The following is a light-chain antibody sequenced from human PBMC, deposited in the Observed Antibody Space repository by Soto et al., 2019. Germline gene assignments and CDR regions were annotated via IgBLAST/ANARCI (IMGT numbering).Light chain of an antibody. CDR3: QRLSHA. CDR2: AAS. J-gene: IGKJ4*01. Sequence: QLTQSPSSLSVSVGDRATITCRASQGISNYVAWYQQKPGKAPKLLIYAASTLQSGVPSRFSGSGSGTDFTLTISSLQPEDFATYYCQRLSHAFGGGTKVDIK. V-gene: IGKV1-9*01. CDR1: QGISNY.